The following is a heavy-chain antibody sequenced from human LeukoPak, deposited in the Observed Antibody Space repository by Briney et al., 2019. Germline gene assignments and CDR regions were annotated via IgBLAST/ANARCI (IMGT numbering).Heavy chain of an antibody. CDR2: ISAYNGNT. J-gene: IGHJ6*03. V-gene: IGHV1-18*01. Sequence: ASVKVSCKASGYTFTSYGISWVRQAPGQGLEWMGWISAYNGNTNYAQKFQGRVTMTTDTSTSTAYMELRSLRSDDTAVYYCARQVTTVTTYYYYYYYYMDVWGKGTTVTVSS. CDR1: GYTFTSYG. D-gene: IGHD4-17*01. CDR3: ARQVTTVTTYYYYYYYYMDV.